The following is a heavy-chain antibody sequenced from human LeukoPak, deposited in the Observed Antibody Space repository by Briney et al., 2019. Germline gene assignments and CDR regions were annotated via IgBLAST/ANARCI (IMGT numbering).Heavy chain of an antibody. V-gene: IGHV4-30-4*08. J-gene: IGHJ5*02. D-gene: IGHD6-13*01. CDR3: ARRYTSSWYAWFDP. CDR1: GASIGSGDYY. Sequence: SSETLSLTCTVSGASIGSGDYYWSWIRQHPGKGLEWIGYIHYSGSTYYNPSLKSRVSISIDTSKNQFSLKLSSVTAADTAVYYCARRYTSSWYAWFDPWGQGTLVTVSS. CDR2: IHYSGST.